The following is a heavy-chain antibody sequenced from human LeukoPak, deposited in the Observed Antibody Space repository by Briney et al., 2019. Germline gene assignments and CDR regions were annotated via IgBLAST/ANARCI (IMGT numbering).Heavy chain of an antibody. D-gene: IGHD5-18*01. CDR3: ARDGSFEEMWNTGGYSYGYYFDY. Sequence: PSETLSLTCTVSGDSISSYYWSWIRQPPGKGLEWIGYIYYSGSTSYNPSLTGRVTISLDTSKNQFSLKLSSVTAADTAVYYCARDGSFEEMWNTGGYSYGYYFDYWGQGTLVTVSS. J-gene: IGHJ4*02. CDR1: GDSISSYY. CDR2: IYYSGST. V-gene: IGHV4-59*12.